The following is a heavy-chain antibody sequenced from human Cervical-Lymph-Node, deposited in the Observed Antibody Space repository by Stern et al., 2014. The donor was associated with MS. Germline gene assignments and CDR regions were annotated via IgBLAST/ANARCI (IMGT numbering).Heavy chain of an antibody. CDR1: GFTFNTYA. J-gene: IGHJ4*02. CDR2: ISDSGDTT. CDR3: VKDISVADY. Sequence: EVQLEESGGGLVHPGGSLRLSCAASGFTFNTYAMTWVRQAPGKGLEWVSAISDSGDTTYYADSVKGRFTISRDNSKNTLYLQMNSLRVEDTAVYYCVKDISVADYWGQGTLVTVSS. D-gene: IGHD3-3*02. V-gene: IGHV3-23*04.